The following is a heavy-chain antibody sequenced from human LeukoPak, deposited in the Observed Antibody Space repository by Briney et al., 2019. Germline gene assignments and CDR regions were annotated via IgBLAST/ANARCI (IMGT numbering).Heavy chain of an antibody. V-gene: IGHV1-69*04. CDR1: GGTFSSYA. D-gene: IGHD3-10*01. CDR2: IIPILGIA. J-gene: IGHJ4*02. Sequence: SVKVSCKASGGTFSSYAISWVRQAPGQGLEWMGRIIPILGIANYAQKFQGRVTFTADKSTSTAYVDLSSLRSEDTAVYYCAIPRRSSRDHDSGGFDSWGQGTLVTVSS. CDR3: AIPRRSSRDHDSGGFDS.